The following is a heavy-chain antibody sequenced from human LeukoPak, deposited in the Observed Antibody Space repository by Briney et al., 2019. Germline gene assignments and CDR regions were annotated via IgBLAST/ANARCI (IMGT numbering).Heavy chain of an antibody. CDR3: ARDPHREQWLEDYYYMDV. CDR2: ISAYNGNT. J-gene: IGHJ6*03. V-gene: IGHV1-18*01. Sequence: GASVKVSCKASGYTFTSYGISWVRQAPGQGLEWMGWISAYNGNTNYAQKLQGRVTMTRDTSISTAYMELSRLRSDDTAVYYCARDPHREQWLEDYYYMDVWGKGTTVTVSS. CDR1: GYTFTSYG. D-gene: IGHD6-19*01.